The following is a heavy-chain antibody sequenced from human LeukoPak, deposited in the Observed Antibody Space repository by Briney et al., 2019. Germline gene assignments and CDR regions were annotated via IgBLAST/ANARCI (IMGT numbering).Heavy chain of an antibody. CDR2: IYIGGGT. Sequence: SETLSLTCTVSGDSVTSYSWSWIRQPAGKGLEWIGRIYIGGGTNYTPSLKGRLTMSLDPSRNQTSLKPTSVTAADTAVYYCARRADSRGYFGGAFDIWGPGTTVTVSS. V-gene: IGHV4-4*07. CDR1: GDSVTSYS. CDR3: ARRADSRGYFGGAFDI. D-gene: IGHD3-22*01. J-gene: IGHJ3*02.